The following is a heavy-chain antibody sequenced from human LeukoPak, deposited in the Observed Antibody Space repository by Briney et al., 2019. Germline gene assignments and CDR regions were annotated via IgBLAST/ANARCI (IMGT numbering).Heavy chain of an antibody. CDR3: TRVGYIDEGIDY. CDR1: GFTFSSYA. CDR2: ISWNSGDI. D-gene: IGHD5-24*01. J-gene: IGHJ4*02. V-gene: IGHV3-9*01. Sequence: GGSLRLSCAASGFTFSSYAMSWVRQAPGKGLEWVASISWNSGDIVHADSVKGRFTISRDNAKNSLYLQMNSLRAEDTAIYYCTRVGYIDEGIDYWGQGTLVTVSS.